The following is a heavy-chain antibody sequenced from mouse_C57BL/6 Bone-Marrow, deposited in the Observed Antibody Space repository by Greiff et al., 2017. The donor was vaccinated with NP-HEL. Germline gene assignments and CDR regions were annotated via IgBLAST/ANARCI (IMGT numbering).Heavy chain of an antibody. CDR1: GYTFTDYY. V-gene: IGHV1-19*01. CDR2: INPYNGGT. D-gene: IGHD2-3*01. CDR3: ARGGDGYYVPVRYFDV. Sequence: EVQLQQSGPVLVKPGASVKMSCKASGYTFTDYYMNWVKQSHGKSLEWIGVINPYNGGTSYNQKFKGTATLTVDKSSSTAYMELNSLTSEDSAVYYCARGGDGYYVPVRYFDVWGTGTTVTVSS. J-gene: IGHJ1*03.